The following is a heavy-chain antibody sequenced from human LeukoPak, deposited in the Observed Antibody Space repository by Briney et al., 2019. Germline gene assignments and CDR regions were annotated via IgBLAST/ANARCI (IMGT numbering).Heavy chain of an antibody. CDR2: IRYDGSNK. CDR3: AREGSGLLWFGELLPGNY. CDR1: GFTFSSYG. D-gene: IGHD3-10*01. V-gene: IGHV3-30*02. Sequence: GSLRLSCAASGFTFSSYGMHWVRQAPGKGLEWVAFIRYDGSNKYYADSVKGRFTISRDNAKNSLYLQMNSLRAEDTAVYYCAREGSGLLWFGELLPGNYWGQGTLVTVSS. J-gene: IGHJ4*02.